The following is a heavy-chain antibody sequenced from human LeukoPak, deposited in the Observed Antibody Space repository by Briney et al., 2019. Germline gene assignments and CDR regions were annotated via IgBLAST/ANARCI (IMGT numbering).Heavy chain of an antibody. Sequence: GGSLRLSCAASGFTFSSYWMTWVRQTPGKGLGWVANIKHDGSEDYFVDSVKGRFTISRDNAENSLHLQMSSLRAEDTAVYYCARSANYGGHAFFDYWGQGILVIVSS. V-gene: IGHV3-7*01. D-gene: IGHD4/OR15-4a*01. CDR1: GFTFSSYW. CDR3: ARSANYGGHAFFDY. J-gene: IGHJ4*02. CDR2: IKHDGSED.